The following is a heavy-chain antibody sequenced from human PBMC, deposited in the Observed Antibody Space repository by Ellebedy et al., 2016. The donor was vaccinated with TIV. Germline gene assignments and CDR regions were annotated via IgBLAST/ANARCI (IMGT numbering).Heavy chain of an antibody. CDR2: ITSGGTT. J-gene: IGHJ4*02. V-gene: IGHV3-11*01. D-gene: IGHD1-1*01. CDR3: ARLDWSDVDLRHFYFDY. CDR1: GFPFSDYY. Sequence: GGSLRLSCAASGFPFSDYYMSWIRQAPGKGLEWVSFITSGGTTYYADSVKGRFTISRDNAKNSLYLHMNSLRAEDTALYYCARLDWSDVDLRHFYFDYWGQGTLVTVSS.